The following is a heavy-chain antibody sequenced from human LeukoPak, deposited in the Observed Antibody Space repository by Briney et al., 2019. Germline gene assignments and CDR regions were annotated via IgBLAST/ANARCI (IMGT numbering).Heavy chain of an antibody. CDR1: GYSISSGYY. Sequence: SETLSLTCTVSGYSISSGYYWTWIRQPPGKGLEWIGYVDHTGSTKFNPSLNGRVSISRDTSNNFFSLRLRSVTAADTAVYFCARGRVSSSTWYSTYYYFFYMDFWGKGTTVTVSS. V-gene: IGHV4-61*03. CDR3: ARGRVSSSTWYSTYYYFFYMDF. CDR2: VDHTGST. J-gene: IGHJ6*03. D-gene: IGHD4-11*01.